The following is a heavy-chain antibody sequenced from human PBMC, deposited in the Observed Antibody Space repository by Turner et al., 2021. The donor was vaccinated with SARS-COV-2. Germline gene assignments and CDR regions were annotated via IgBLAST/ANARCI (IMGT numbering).Heavy chain of an antibody. Sequence: QVQLVLSGAEVKKPGASVKVSCKASGYTFTSYGISWVRQAPGQGLEWMGWISAYNGNTNDAQKLQGRATMTRDTSTSTAYMELRSLRSDDTAVYYCARDRLEAGTDYFDYWGQGTLVTVSS. J-gene: IGHJ4*02. CDR2: ISAYNGNT. CDR1: GYTFTSYG. V-gene: IGHV1-18*01. CDR3: ARDRLEAGTDYFDY. D-gene: IGHD6-19*01.